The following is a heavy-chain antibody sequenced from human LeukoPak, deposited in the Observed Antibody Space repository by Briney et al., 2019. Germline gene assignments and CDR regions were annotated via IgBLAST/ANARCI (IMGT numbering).Heavy chain of an antibody. Sequence: GGSLRLSCAASGFTFSSYAMSWVRQAPGKGLEWVSRISSSGVRTDYADSVKGRFTISRDNSKNTMYLQMNSLRAEDTALYYCAKERYCSGGTCSGDFDYWGQGTLVTVSS. CDR2: ISSSGVRT. J-gene: IGHJ4*02. V-gene: IGHV3-23*01. D-gene: IGHD2-15*01. CDR3: AKERYCSGGTCSGDFDY. CDR1: GFTFSSYA.